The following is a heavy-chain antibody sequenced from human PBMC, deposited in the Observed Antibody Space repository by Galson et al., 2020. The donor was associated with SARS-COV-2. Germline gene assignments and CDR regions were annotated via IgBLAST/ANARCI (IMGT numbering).Heavy chain of an antibody. CDR2: ISGGGGDT. D-gene: IGHD3-9*01. CDR3: AKDKDDILSGYYYFDY. Sequence: GGSLRLSCAASGFRFRNYAMSWVRQAPGKGLEWVSGISGGGGDTYYAASVKGRFTISRDNSKSTLYLQMNSLGVEDTALYYCAKDKDDILSGYYYFDYWGQGTLVTASS. J-gene: IGHJ4*02. V-gene: IGHV3-23*01. CDR1: GFRFRNYA.